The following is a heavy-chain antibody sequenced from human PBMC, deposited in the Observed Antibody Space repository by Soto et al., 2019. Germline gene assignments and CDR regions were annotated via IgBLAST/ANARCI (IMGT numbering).Heavy chain of an antibody. J-gene: IGHJ4*02. CDR1: GGSISSGGYY. V-gene: IGHV4-61*08. CDR2: IYYSGST. Sequence: PSETLSLTCTVSGGSISSGGYYWSWIRQPPGKGLEWIGYIYYSGSTNYNPSLKSRVTISVDTSKNQFSLKLSSVTAADTAVYYCARHETIHGHYDYWGQGTLVTVSS. D-gene: IGHD4-17*01. CDR3: ARHETIHGHYDY.